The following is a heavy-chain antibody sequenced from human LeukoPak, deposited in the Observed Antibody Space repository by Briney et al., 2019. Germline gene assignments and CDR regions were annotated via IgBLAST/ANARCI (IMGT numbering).Heavy chain of an antibody. J-gene: IGHJ4*02. D-gene: IGHD6-13*01. CDR3: ASSIAAAGIFDY. Sequence: SETLSLTCAVYGGSFSGYYWSWIRQPPGKGLEWIGEINHSGSTNYNPSLKSRVTISVDTSKSQFSLKLSSVTAADTAVYYCASSIAAAGIFDYWGQGTLVTVSS. CDR2: INHSGST. CDR1: GGSFSGYY. V-gene: IGHV4-34*01.